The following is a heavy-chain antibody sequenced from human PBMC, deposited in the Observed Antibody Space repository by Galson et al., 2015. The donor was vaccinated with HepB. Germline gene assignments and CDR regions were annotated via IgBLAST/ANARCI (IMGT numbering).Heavy chain of an antibody. Sequence: SLRLSCAVSGFSFSNSAMTWVRQAPGRGLEWISGISISGRNTYYADSVKGRFTISRDNSKNTVFLQMNGLRAEDTAVYYCAEEEVPNDYWGQGTLVTVSS. CDR3: AEEEVPNDY. V-gene: IGHV3-23*01. D-gene: IGHD4/OR15-4a*01. CDR1: GFSFSNSA. J-gene: IGHJ4*02. CDR2: ISISGRNT.